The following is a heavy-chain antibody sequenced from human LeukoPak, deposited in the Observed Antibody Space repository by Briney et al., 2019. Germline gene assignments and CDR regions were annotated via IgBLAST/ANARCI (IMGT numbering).Heavy chain of an antibody. J-gene: IGHJ6*03. V-gene: IGHV3-30*02. Sequence: GGSLRLSCAASGFTFSSSGMHWVRQAPGKGLEWVAFIRYDGSNKYYADSVKGRFTISRDNSKNTLYLQMNSLRAEDTAVYYCAKSELVVPDYYYYYMDVWGKGTTVTISS. D-gene: IGHD2-2*01. CDR2: IRYDGSNK. CDR1: GFTFSSSG. CDR3: AKSELVVPDYYYYYMDV.